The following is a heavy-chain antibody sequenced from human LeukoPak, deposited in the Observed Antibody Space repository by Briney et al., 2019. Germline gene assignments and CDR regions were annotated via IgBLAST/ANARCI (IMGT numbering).Heavy chain of an antibody. D-gene: IGHD3-10*01. J-gene: IGHJ6*04. CDR2: ISSSGSTI. Sequence: PGGSLRLSCAASGFTFSSYEMNWVRQAPGKGLEWVSYISSSGSTIYYADSVKGRFTISRDNANNSLYLQMNSLRAEDTAVYYCAREGYYGSGSYSYYYYGMDVWGKGTTVTVSS. CDR1: GFTFSSYE. V-gene: IGHV3-48*03. CDR3: AREGYYGSGSYSYYYYGMDV.